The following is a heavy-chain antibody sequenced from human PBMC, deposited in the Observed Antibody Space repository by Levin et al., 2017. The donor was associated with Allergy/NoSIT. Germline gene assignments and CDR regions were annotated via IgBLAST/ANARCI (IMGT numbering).Heavy chain of an antibody. Sequence: PSETLSLTCTVSGGSISSSSYYWGWIRQPPGKGLEWIGTIYYSGNTYYNPSLKSRVTISVDTSKNQFSLKLSSVTAADTAVYYCARDSLGSGNYYGVRELDYWGQGTLVTVSS. CDR3: ARDSLGSGNYYGVRELDY. V-gene: IGHV4-39*07. CDR1: GGSISSSSYY. D-gene: IGHD1-26*01. CDR2: IYYSGNT. J-gene: IGHJ4*02.